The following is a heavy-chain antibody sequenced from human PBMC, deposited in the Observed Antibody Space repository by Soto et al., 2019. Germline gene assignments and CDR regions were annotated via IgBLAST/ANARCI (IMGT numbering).Heavy chain of an antibody. CDR1: GFSLANYP. Sequence: LRLSCVASGFSLANYPMNWVRQTPGKGLEWISYSSPRGDTIYYADSVEGRFTISRDNARNSLSLHMSILRDEDSALYYCAKGPHTNVGWPYYFESWGQGVPVTVSS. D-gene: IGHD6-19*01. CDR2: SSPRGDTI. J-gene: IGHJ4*02. V-gene: IGHV3-48*02. CDR3: AKGPHTNVGWPYYFES.